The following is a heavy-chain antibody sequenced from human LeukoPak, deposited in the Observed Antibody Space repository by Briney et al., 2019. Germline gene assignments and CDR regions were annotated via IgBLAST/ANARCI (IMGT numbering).Heavy chain of an antibody. D-gene: IGHD2-15*01. CDR2: VDNRETT. V-gene: IGHV4-59*01. Sequence: KPSETLSLTCSVSGGSFPIYYWSWIRRPPGKGLEWIGYVDNRETTSYNPSLKSRVTISIDPSNSQFSLRLRSVTAADTAVYYCARGWGYCSGGNCYFTYFDYWGQGALVTVSS. J-gene: IGHJ4*02. CDR1: GGSFPIYY. CDR3: ARGWGYCSGGNCYFTYFDY.